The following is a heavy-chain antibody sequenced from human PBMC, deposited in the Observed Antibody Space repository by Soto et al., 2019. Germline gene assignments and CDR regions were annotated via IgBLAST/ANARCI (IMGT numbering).Heavy chain of an antibody. D-gene: IGHD6-13*01. J-gene: IGHJ4*02. CDR2: ISGSGGST. CDR3: AIDLGRGYSSSWYLQPKPYFDY. CDR1: GFTFSSYA. V-gene: IGHV3-23*01. Sequence: EVQLLESGGGLVQPGGSLRLSCAASGFTFSSYAMSWVRQAPGKGLEWVSAISGSGGSTYYADSVKGRFTISRDNSKNTLYLQMNSRRAEDTAVYYCAIDLGRGYSSSWYLQPKPYFDYWGQGTLVTVSS.